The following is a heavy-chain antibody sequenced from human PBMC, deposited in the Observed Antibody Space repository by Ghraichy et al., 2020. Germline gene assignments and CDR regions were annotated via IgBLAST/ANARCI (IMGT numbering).Heavy chain of an antibody. CDR1: GFTFSRHD. J-gene: IGHJ6*02. CDR3: ARDLSSPYYGMDV. CDR2: ISSSSLTI. Sequence: GGSLRLSCAVSGFTFSRHDMSWVRQAPGNWLECISYISSSSLTIFYADSVKGRFTISRDNAKNSVYLPMNTLRDEDTAVYYCARDLSSPYYGMDVWGQGTTVTVSS. V-gene: IGHV3-48*02.